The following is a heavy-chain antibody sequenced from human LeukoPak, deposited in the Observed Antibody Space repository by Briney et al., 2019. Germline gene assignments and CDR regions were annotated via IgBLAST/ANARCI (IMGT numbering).Heavy chain of an antibody. J-gene: IGHJ4*02. D-gene: IGHD3-10*01. Sequence: SETLSLTCTVSGYSISSGYYWGWIRQPPGKGLEWIGSIYHSGSTYYNPSLKSRVTISVDTSKNQVSLKLSSVTAADTAVYYCARAGVFDYWGQGTLVTVSS. V-gene: IGHV4-38-2*02. CDR3: ARAGVFDY. CDR1: GYSISSGYY. CDR2: IYHSGST.